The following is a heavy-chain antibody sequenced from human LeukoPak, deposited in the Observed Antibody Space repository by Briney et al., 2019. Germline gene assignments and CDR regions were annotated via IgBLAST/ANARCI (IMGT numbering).Heavy chain of an antibody. Sequence: PGGSLRLSCEASGFTFSNAWMSWVRQAPGKGLEWVSAISGSGGSTYYADSVKGRFTISRDNSKNTLYLQMNSLRAEDTAVYYCAKWEDEGFQRLLGIFNYWGQGTLVTVSS. J-gene: IGHJ4*02. D-gene: IGHD3-16*01. V-gene: IGHV3-23*01. CDR3: AKWEDEGFQRLLGIFNY. CDR1: GFTFSNAW. CDR2: ISGSGGST.